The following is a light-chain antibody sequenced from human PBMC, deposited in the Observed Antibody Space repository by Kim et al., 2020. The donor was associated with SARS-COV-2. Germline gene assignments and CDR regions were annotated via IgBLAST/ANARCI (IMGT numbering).Light chain of an antibody. J-gene: IGKJ2*01. CDR2: ATS. CDR1: QSISSY. V-gene: IGKV1-39*01. CDR3: QQSYSTLPYT. Sequence: DIQMTQSPSSLSASVGDRVTITCRASQSISSYLNWYQQKPGKAPKLLIYATSSLQSGVPSRFSGSGSGTDLTLTISSLQPEDFATYYCQQSYSTLPYTFGQGTKLEI.